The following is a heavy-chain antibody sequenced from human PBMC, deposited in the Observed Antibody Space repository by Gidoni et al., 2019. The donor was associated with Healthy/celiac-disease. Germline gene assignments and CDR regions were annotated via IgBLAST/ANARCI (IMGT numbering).Heavy chain of an antibody. CDR3: TTDPGYCSGGSCYSDWYFDL. Sequence: EVQLVESGGGLVKPGGSLRLSCAASGFTFSNAWMNWVRQAPGKGLEWVGRIKSKTDGGTTDYAAPVKGRFTISRDDSKNTLYLQMNSLKTEDTAVYYCTTDPGYCSGGSCYSDWYFDLWGRGTLVTVSS. CDR2: IKSKTDGGTT. CDR1: GFTFSNAW. V-gene: IGHV3-15*07. J-gene: IGHJ2*01. D-gene: IGHD2-15*01.